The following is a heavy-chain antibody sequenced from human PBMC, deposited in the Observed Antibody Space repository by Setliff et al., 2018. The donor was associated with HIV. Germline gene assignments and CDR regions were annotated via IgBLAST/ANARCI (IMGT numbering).Heavy chain of an antibody. V-gene: IGHV1-69*05. CDR2: TIPMFGTA. Sequence: ASVKVSCKASGGTFGIYGISWVRQAPGQGLEWMGGTIPMFGTANYAQKFQGRVTITTDESANTGYMELSSLRSEDTAVYYCARESACSSTSCPKVLDYWGQGTLVTVSS. CDR3: ARESACSSTSCPKVLDY. D-gene: IGHD2-2*01. CDR1: GGTFGIYG. J-gene: IGHJ4*02.